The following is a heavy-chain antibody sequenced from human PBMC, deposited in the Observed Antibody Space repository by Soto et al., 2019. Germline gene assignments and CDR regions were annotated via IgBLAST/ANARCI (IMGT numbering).Heavy chain of an antibody. J-gene: IGHJ4*02. Sequence: GESLKISCEASGYDFPGYWIVWVRQMPGKGLEWMGMIYPGDSQTRYSPSFQGRVTMATDTSTSTAYMELRSLRSDDTAVYYCARVPFAPNLHTMIVVVPDDYWGQGTLVTVSS. V-gene: IGHV5-51*01. CDR1: GYDFPGYW. CDR3: ARVPFAPNLHTMIVVVPDDY. CDR2: IYPGDSQT. D-gene: IGHD3-22*01.